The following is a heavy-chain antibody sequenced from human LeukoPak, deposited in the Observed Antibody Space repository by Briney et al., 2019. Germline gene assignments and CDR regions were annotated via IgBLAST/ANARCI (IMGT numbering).Heavy chain of an antibody. D-gene: IGHD2-21*02. CDR3: ARGLYCGGDCYWFDY. J-gene: IGHJ4*02. V-gene: IGHV4-61*02. CDR1: GGSISSGRYY. CDR2: IYTSGST. Sequence: SQTLSLTCTVSGGSISSGRYYWSWIRQPAGKGLEWIGRIYTSGSTNYNPSLKSRVTISVDTSKNQFSLKLSSVTAADTAVYYCARGLYCGGDCYWFDYWGQGTLVTVSS.